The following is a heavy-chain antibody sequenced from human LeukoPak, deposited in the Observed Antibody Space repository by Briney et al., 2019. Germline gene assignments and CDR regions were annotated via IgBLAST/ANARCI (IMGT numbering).Heavy chain of an antibody. Sequence: PGRSLRLSCAASGFTFSDFGMHWVRQAPGKGLEWMAAISYDGRRTHYADSVEARFTISRDNSESTLFLQMNSLKPEDTAVYYCAKVRGRCSGGSCHPLDCWGQGTLVIVAS. CDR2: ISYDGRRT. CDR3: AKVRGRCSGGSCHPLDC. D-gene: IGHD2-15*01. V-gene: IGHV3-30*18. CDR1: GFTFSDFG. J-gene: IGHJ4*02.